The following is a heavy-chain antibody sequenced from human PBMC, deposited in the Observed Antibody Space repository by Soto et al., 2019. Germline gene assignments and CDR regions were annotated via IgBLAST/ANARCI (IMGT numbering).Heavy chain of an antibody. D-gene: IGHD5-12*01. Sequence: GTSVKLSSEACGDGFTGYYRHWVRQAPKQGLEWMGWINPNSGGTNYAQKFQGWVTMTRDTSISTAYMELSRLRSDDTAVYYCARARGESLDSGSHQYIDYWGQGTLVTVSS. CDR3: ARARGESLDSGSHQYIDY. V-gene: IGHV1-2*04. CDR1: GDGFTGYY. J-gene: IGHJ4*02. CDR2: INPNSGGT.